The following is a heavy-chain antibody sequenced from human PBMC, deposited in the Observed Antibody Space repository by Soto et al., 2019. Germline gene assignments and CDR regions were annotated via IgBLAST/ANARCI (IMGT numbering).Heavy chain of an antibody. D-gene: IGHD6-6*01. CDR1: GYSFTSYW. J-gene: IGHJ6*02. V-gene: IGHV5-51*01. CDR2: IYPGDSDT. Sequence: GESLKISCKGSGYSFTSYWIGWVRQMPGKGLEWMGIIYPGDSDTRYSPSFQGQVTISADKSISTACLQWSSLKASDTAMYYCARQSIAARRGYYGMDVWGQGTTVTVSS. CDR3: ARQSIAARRGYYGMDV.